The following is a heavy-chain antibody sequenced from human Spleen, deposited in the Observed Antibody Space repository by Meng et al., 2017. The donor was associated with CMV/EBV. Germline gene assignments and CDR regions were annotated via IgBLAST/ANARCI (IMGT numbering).Heavy chain of an antibody. V-gene: IGHV3-9*01. CDR3: ARVPNWGGYFYLDL. Sequence: SLKISCAASGFTFDDYAMHWVRQAPGKGLEWVSGISWNSGTIRYADSVKGRFTISRDNAKNSLYLQMNSLRAEDTAVYYCARVPNWGGYFYLDLWGRGTLVTVSS. CDR1: GFTFDDYA. CDR2: ISWNSGTI. J-gene: IGHJ2*01. D-gene: IGHD3-16*01.